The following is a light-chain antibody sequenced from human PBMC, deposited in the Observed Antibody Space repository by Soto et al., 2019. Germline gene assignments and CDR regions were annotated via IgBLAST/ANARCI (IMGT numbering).Light chain of an antibody. CDR2: GAS. V-gene: IGKV3-15*01. J-gene: IGKJ1*01. CDR1: QSVSGD. Sequence: EIVMTQSPATLSVSPGERATLSCRASQSVSGDLAWYQQKPGQAPRLLIYGASTRATSIPARFSGSGSGTDFTLSINGLEPEDFAVYYCQQYGSSLSTFGQGTKVDI. CDR3: QQYGSSLST.